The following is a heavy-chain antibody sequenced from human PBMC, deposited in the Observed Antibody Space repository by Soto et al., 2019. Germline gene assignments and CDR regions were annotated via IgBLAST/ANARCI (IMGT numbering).Heavy chain of an antibody. CDR2: ISGSGGST. CDR1: GFTFRGYA. CDR3: ARALLWFGELLTMDV. J-gene: IGHJ6*02. D-gene: IGHD3-10*01. Sequence: GGSLRLSCAASGFTFRGYAMSWVRQAPGKGLEWVSAISGSGGSTYYADSVKGRFTISRDNSKNSLSLQMNSLRAEDTAVYYCARALLWFGELLTMDVWGQGTTVTVSS. V-gene: IGHV3-23*01.